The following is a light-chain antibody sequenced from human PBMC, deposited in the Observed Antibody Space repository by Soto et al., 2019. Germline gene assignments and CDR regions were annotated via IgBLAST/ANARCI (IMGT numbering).Light chain of an antibody. CDR1: QDISSW. V-gene: IGKV1-12*01. CDR2: VAS. Sequence: DIQMTQSPSSVSASVGDRVTITCRASQDISSWLAWYQQKPGKAPKLLIYVASTLQRGVPSRFSGSGSETDFSLTISILQPEDFATHYCQQANSFPITLGQGTRLEIK. J-gene: IGKJ5*01. CDR3: QQANSFPIT.